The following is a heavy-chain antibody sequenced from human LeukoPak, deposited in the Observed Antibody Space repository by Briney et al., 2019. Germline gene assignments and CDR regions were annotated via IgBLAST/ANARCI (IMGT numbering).Heavy chain of an antibody. CDR1: GFNFRSYA. J-gene: IGHJ4*02. V-gene: IGHV3-23*01. Sequence: GGSLRLSCAASGFNFRSYAMSWVRQAPGKGLEWVSTVTGGAVATYYADSVRGRHTISRDNSKNTLYLQMNSLRAEDTAVYYCARSIPAGNRRWGQGTLVTVSS. CDR2: VTGGAVAT. CDR3: ARSIPAGNRR. D-gene: IGHD2-2*01.